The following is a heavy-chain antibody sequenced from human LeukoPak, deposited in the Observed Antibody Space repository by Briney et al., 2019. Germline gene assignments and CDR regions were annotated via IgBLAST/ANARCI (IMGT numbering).Heavy chain of an antibody. CDR3: ARGANMDV. J-gene: IGHJ6*04. CDR1: GYTFTSYD. CDR2: MNPNSGNT. D-gene: IGHD4/OR15-4a*01. V-gene: IGHV1-8*01. Sequence: GASVKVSCKASGYTFTSYDINWVRQSSGQGLEWTGWMNPNSGNTGYAQKFQGRVTMTRTTYIRTASMELSSLRSEDTAVYYCARGANMDVWGKGTTVTVSS.